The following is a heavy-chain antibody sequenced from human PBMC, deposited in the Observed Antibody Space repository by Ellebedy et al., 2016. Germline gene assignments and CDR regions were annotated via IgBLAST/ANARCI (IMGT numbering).Heavy chain of an antibody. Sequence: GGSLRLSCAASGFTFNSYWMSWVRQAPGKGLEWVANIKQDGSEKYYVDSVKGRFTISRDNAKNSLYLQMNSLRAEDTAVYYCAKWGFITGVRGSLDYFDSWGQGTLVTVSS. J-gene: IGHJ4*02. CDR2: IKQDGSEK. D-gene: IGHD3-10*01. V-gene: IGHV3-7*01. CDR3: AKWGFITGVRGSLDYFDS. CDR1: GFTFNSYW.